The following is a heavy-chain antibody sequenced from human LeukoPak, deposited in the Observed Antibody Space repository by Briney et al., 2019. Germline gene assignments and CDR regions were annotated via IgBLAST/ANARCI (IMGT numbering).Heavy chain of an antibody. V-gene: IGHV3-7*01. D-gene: IGHD6-6*01. CDR1: GFAFSSYW. CDR3: ARGPSQDY. J-gene: IGHJ4*02. CDR2: IKPDGSEK. Sequence: GGSLRLSCAASGFAFSSYWMSWVRQAPGKGLEWVASIKPDGSEKYVVDSLKGRFTISRDNAKNSLYLQMNSLGVEDTAVYYCARGPSQDYWGQGTLVTVPS.